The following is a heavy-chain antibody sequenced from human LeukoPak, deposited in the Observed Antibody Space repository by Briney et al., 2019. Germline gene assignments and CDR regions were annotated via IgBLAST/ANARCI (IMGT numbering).Heavy chain of an antibody. CDR2: INPNSGGT. CDR3: ARTSGGGYDIDY. J-gene: IGHJ4*02. CDR1: GYTFTGYY. V-gene: IGHV1-2*02. Sequence: ASVKVSCKASGYTFTGYYMHWVRQAPGQGLEWMGWINPNSGGTNYAQKFQGRATMTRDTSISTAYMELSRLRSDDTAVYYCARTSGGGYDIDYWGQGTLVTVSS. D-gene: IGHD5-12*01.